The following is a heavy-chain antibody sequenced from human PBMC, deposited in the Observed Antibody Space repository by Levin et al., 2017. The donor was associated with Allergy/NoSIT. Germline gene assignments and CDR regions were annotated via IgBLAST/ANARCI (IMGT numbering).Heavy chain of an antibody. CDR2: INAGNGNT. D-gene: IGHD4-17*01. V-gene: IGHV1-3*01. CDR1: GYTFTSYA. J-gene: IGHJ6*02. Sequence: ASVKVSCKASGYTFTSYAMHWVRQAPGQRLEWMGWINAGNGNTKYSQKFQGRVTITRDTSASTAYMELSSLRSEDTAVYYCARDPGDYPPGYYYYGMDVWGQGTTVTVSS. CDR3: ARDPGDYPPGYYYYGMDV.